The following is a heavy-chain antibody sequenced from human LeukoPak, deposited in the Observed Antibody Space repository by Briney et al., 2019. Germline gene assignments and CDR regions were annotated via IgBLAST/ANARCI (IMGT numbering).Heavy chain of an antibody. CDR3: ARESPAPNCSSTSCYPGPIDY. D-gene: IGHD2-2*01. CDR2: INPNSGGT. V-gene: IGHV1-2*02. J-gene: IGHJ4*02. Sequence: TFTGXYMXXXRQAPGQGLEWXGWINPNSGGTNYAQKFQGRVTMPRDTSISTAYMELSRLRSDDTAVYYCARESPAPNCSSTSCYPGPIDYWGQGTLVTVSS. CDR1: TFTGXY.